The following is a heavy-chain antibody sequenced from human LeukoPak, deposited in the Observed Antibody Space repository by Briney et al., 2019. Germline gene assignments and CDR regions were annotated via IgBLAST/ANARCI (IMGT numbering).Heavy chain of an antibody. V-gene: IGHV3-23*01. CDR1: GFTFSNFA. CDR2: ISGSGGTT. D-gene: IGHD6-6*01. Sequence: AGGSLRLSCAASGFTFSNFAMSWVRQAPGKGLEWVSAISGSGGTTYYSDSVKGRFTISRDNSENTLYLLMNSLRAEDTAVYYCAKEYSSSSSDYWGQGTLVTVSS. CDR3: AKEYSSSSSDY. J-gene: IGHJ4*02.